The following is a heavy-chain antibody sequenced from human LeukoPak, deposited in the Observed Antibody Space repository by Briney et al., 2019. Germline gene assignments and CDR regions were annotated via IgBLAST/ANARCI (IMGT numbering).Heavy chain of an antibody. D-gene: IGHD6-19*01. CDR3: ARGPYSSGRYAIDY. V-gene: IGHV4-4*07. Sequence: SETLSLTCTVSGGSISGLYWSWVRQPAGKGLEWIGRIYNRENTNYNPSLKSRVTMSVDTSKNQFSLKLSSVTAADTAVYYCARGPYSSGRYAIDYWGQGTLVTVSS. CDR1: GGSISGLY. CDR2: IYNRENT. J-gene: IGHJ4*02.